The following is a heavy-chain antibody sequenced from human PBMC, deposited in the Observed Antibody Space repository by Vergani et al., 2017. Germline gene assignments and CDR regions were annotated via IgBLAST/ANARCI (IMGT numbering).Heavy chain of an antibody. CDR1: GDRVSNKSAG. D-gene: IGHD3-22*01. CDR3: AREDISLTVEGDNYMDI. CDR2: TYFMSTWYT. V-gene: IGHV6-1*01. Sequence: QVQLHQSGPGLVKPSQTLSLTCAISGDRVSNKSAGWNWLRQSPSRGLEWLGRTYFMSTWYTDYAASVKSRMTINSDTSKNLFSLQLQSVTPEDTAVYYCAREDISLTVEGDNYMDIWGKGTKVTVSS. J-gene: IGHJ6*03.